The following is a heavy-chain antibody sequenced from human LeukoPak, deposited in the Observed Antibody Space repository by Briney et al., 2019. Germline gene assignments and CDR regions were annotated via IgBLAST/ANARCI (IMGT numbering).Heavy chain of an antibody. J-gene: IGHJ4*02. D-gene: IGHD6-19*01. V-gene: IGHV3-53*01. Sequence: GGSLRLSCAASGFTVSSNYMSWVRQAPGKGLEWVSVIYGGGNTYYADSVQGRFTISRDTSKNTLYLQMNSLRAEDTAVYYCATWPGGWYGEDSWGQGTLVTVSS. CDR3: ATWPGGWYGEDS. CDR1: GFTVSSNY. CDR2: IYGGGNT.